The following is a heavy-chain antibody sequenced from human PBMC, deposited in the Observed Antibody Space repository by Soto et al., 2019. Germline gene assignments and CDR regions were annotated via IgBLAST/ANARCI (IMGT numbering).Heavy chain of an antibody. V-gene: IGHV3-53*01. CDR1: GFTVSSEF. J-gene: IGHJ4*02. D-gene: IGHD3-22*01. Sequence: LRLSCAASGFTVSSEFMNWVRQAPGKGLEWVSVIYIGGSTYYADAVKGRFTISRDNSKNMLYLQMNSLRAEDTAMYYCARGKDYFDSSGYYPFDSWGQGTLVTVSS. CDR2: IYIGGST. CDR3: ARGKDYFDSSGYYPFDS.